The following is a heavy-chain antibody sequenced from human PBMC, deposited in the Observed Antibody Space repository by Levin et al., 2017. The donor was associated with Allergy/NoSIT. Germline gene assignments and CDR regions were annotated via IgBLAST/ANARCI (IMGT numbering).Heavy chain of an antibody. D-gene: IGHD6-19*01. CDR3: ARVLVDSNGWYHFDY. J-gene: IGHJ4*02. V-gene: IGHV1-46*01. Sequence: ASVKVSCKAFGYTFTTYYMHWVRQAPGQGLEWMGMINPSGANTNYAQKFQGRVTMTRDTSTSTVYMELSSLRSEDTAVYYCARVLVDSNGWYHFDYWGQGTLVTVSS. CDR2: INPSGANT. CDR1: GYTFTTYY.